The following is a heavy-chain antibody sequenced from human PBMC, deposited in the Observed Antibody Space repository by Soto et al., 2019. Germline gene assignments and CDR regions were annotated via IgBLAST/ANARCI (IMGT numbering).Heavy chain of an antibody. CDR3: ARQSGSTYYYYYMDV. CDR1: GGSISSSAYY. J-gene: IGHJ6*03. CDR2: IYYSGTT. V-gene: IGHV4-39*01. Sequence: LSLTCTASGGSISSSAYYWGWIRQPPGKGLEWIGSIYYSGTTFYTPSLKRRVTISVDTSKNQFSLKLSSVTAADTAVYYCARQSGSTYYYYYMDVWGKGTTVTVSS. D-gene: IGHD1-26*01.